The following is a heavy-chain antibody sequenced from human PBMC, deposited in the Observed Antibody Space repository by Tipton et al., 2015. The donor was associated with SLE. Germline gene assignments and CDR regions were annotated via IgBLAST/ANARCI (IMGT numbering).Heavy chain of an antibody. D-gene: IGHD3-10*01. J-gene: IGHJ4*02. CDR3: ASKGGSGSYYPN. CDR2: MYSGGSK. Sequence: TLSLTCTVSGGSISDRNYYWGWIRQPPGKGLEWIATMYSGGSKYYNPSLKSRVTISLDTSKNQFSLKVSPVTAADTAVYYCASKGGSGSYYPNWGQGTLVTVSS. CDR1: GGSISDRNYY. V-gene: IGHV4-39*07.